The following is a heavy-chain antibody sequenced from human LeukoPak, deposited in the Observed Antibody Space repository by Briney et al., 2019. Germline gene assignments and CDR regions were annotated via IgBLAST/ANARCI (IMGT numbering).Heavy chain of an antibody. D-gene: IGHD3-22*01. CDR3: ARDPTYYYDSSGYGMGSYDY. J-gene: IGHJ4*02. CDR2: ISYDGSNK. CDR1: GFTFSSYA. Sequence: GGSLRLSCAASGFTFSSYAMHWVRQAPGKGLEWVAVISYDGSNKYYADSVKGRFTISRDNSKNTLYLQMNSLRAEDTAVYYCARDPTYYYDSSGYGMGSYDYWGQGTLVTVSS. V-gene: IGHV3-30*04.